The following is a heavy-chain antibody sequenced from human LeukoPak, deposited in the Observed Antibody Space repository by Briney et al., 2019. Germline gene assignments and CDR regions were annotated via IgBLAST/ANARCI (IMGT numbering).Heavy chain of an antibody. Sequence: GGSLRLSCRASGFTFGDYAVSRVRQAPGKGLEWVGFIRSQAHTGTTEYAASIKGRFTISRDDSKSIAYLQMNSLKVEDTAVYYCARSVMFREGGWLYDYYYMDVWGKGTSVTISS. J-gene: IGHJ6*03. CDR3: ARSVMFREGGWLYDYYYMDV. CDR2: IRSQAHTGTT. D-gene: IGHD6-19*01. V-gene: IGHV3-49*04. CDR1: GFTFGDYA.